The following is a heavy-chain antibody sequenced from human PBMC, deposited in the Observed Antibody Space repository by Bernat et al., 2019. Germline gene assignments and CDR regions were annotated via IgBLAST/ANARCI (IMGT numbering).Heavy chain of an antibody. J-gene: IGHJ4*02. CDR2: IYWDDGK. CDR1: GFSLTTSGVG. CDR3: AHNHPYTYLSYFDH. V-gene: IGHV2-5*02. D-gene: IGHD2-21*01. Sequence: QITLKESGPTLVKPTQTLTLTCTFSGFSLTTSGVGVGWIRQPPGKALEWLALIYWDDGKRYSPSLKSRLTITKDTSKDQVVLTMTNMDPMDTATYYCAHNHPYTYLSYFDHWGQGTLVTVSS.